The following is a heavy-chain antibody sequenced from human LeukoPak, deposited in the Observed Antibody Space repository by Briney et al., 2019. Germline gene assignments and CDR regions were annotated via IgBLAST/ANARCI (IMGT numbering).Heavy chain of an antibody. V-gene: IGHV3-23*01. Sequence: GGSLRLSCAASGFTFSTYTINWVRQAPGKGLEWVSAITGKSNTPYYADSVKGRFTISRDNSKNTLYLQMNSLRAEDTAVYYCARRDGPIDYWGQGTLVTVSS. D-gene: IGHD5-24*01. J-gene: IGHJ4*02. CDR2: ITGKSNTP. CDR1: GFTFSTYT. CDR3: ARRDGPIDY.